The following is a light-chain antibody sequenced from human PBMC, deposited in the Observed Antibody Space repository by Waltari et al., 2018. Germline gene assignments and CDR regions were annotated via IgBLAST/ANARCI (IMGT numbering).Light chain of an antibody. Sequence: QSALAQPASVSGIPGQSISISCPGTSSDIGGYNHVPWYQQHSGKAPKVILYDVTYRPSGISNRFSGSKSGNTASLTIYGLQAEDEAYYYCSSYTSNISWVFGGGTKLTVL. J-gene: IGLJ3*02. CDR2: DVT. CDR1: SSDIGGYNH. CDR3: SSYTSNISWV. V-gene: IGLV2-14*03.